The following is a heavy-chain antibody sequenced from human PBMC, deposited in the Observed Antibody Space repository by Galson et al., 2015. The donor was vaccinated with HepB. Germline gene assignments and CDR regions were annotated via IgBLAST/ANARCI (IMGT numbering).Heavy chain of an antibody. CDR1: GFTFSSYA. Sequence: SLRLSCAASGFTFSSYAMHWVRQAPGKGLEWVAVISYDGSNKYYADSVKGRFTISRDNSKNTLYLQMNSLRAEDTAVYYCARVVVPAAIPGAFDIWGQGTMVTVSS. V-gene: IGHV3-30-3*01. J-gene: IGHJ3*02. CDR2: ISYDGSNK. D-gene: IGHD2-2*02. CDR3: ARVVVPAAIPGAFDI.